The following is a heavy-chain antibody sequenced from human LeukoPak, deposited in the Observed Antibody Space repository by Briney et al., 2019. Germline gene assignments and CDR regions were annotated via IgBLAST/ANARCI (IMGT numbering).Heavy chain of an antibody. CDR1: GGSISSGSYY. V-gene: IGHV4-61*02. Sequence: SETLSLTCTVSGGSISSGSYYWSWIRQPAGKGLEWIGRIYTSGSTNYNPSLKSRVTISVDTSKNQFSLKLSSVTAADTAVYYCARGSVEYSSSSGFDYWGQGTLVTVSS. J-gene: IGHJ4*02. D-gene: IGHD6-6*01. CDR3: ARGSVEYSSSSGFDY. CDR2: IYTSGST.